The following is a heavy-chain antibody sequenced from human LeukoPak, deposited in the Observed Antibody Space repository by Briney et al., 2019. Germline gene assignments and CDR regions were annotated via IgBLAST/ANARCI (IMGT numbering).Heavy chain of an antibody. CDR1: GGSISSYY. J-gene: IGHJ4*02. D-gene: IGHD3-10*01. V-gene: IGHV4-59*01. CDR2: IYYSGST. CDR3: ARGRPFYYGSGSYYDY. Sequence: SETLSLTCTVSGGSISSYYWSWIRQPPGKGLEWIGYIYYSGSTNYNPSLKSRVTISVDTFKNQFSLKLSSVTAADTAVYYCARGRPFYYGSGSYYDYWGQGTLVTVSS.